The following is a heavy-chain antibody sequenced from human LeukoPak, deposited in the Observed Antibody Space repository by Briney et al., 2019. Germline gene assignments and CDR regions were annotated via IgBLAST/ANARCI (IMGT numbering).Heavy chain of an antibody. V-gene: IGHV3-7*01. Sequence: PGGSLRLSCAASGGSGFTFSTYWMSWVRQAPGKGLEWVAVIKQDGSEKYYVDSVKGRFTISRDNAQNSLYLQMNSLRAEDTAVYYCAKHWSRGRDYWGQGTLVTVSS. CDR3: AKHWSRGRDY. CDR1: GGSGFTFSTYW. D-gene: IGHD3-16*01. CDR2: IKQDGSEK. J-gene: IGHJ4*02.